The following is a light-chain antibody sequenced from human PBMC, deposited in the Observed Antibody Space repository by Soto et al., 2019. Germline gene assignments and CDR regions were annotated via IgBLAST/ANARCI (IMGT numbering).Light chain of an antibody. CDR1: QSVSSSY. Sequence: EIVLTQSPGTLSLSPGERATLSCRASQSVSSSYLAWYQQKPGQAPRLLIYGASSRATGIPGRFSGSASGTGLTLTISRLEPEDFAVYYCQQYGSSPPITFGHGTRLEIK. J-gene: IGKJ5*01. V-gene: IGKV3-20*01. CDR2: GAS. CDR3: QQYGSSPPIT.